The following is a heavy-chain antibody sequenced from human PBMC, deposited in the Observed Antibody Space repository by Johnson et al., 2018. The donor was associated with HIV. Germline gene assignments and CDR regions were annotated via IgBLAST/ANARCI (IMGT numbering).Heavy chain of an antibody. V-gene: IGHV3-30*04. CDR1: GSTFRSYA. CDR3: ASAPKQCFLDFAEGAFDV. Sequence: QVQLVESGGGVVQPGRSLRLSCAASGSTFRSYAMHWVRQAPGKGLEWVAVISYDGSNKFYTDSVKGRFTFSRDNSKNTVNLQMNSLRVDDTALYYCASAPKQCFLDFAEGAFDVWGQGTMVTVSS. J-gene: IGHJ3*01. D-gene: IGHD3-9*01. CDR2: ISYDGSNK.